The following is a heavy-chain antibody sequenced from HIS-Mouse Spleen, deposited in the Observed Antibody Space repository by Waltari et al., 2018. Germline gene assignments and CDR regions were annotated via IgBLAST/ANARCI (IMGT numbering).Heavy chain of an antibody. CDR3: AREIPYSSSWYDWYFDL. J-gene: IGHJ2*01. CDR2: IYYGGST. V-gene: IGHV4-39*07. CDR1: GGSISSSSYY. Sequence: QLQLQESGPGLVKPSETLSLTCTVSGGSISSSSYYWGWIRQPPGKGLEWIGRIYYGGSTYYNPSRQGRVTISVDTSKNQVSLKLGSVTAADTAVYYCAREIPYSSSWYDWYFDLWGRGTLVTVSS. D-gene: IGHD6-13*01.